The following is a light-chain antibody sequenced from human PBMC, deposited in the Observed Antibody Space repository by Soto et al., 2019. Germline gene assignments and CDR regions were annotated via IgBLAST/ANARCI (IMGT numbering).Light chain of an antibody. Sequence: EIVMTQSPATLSVSPGERATLSCRASQSVSSNLAWYQQKPGQAPRLLIYGASTRATGIPARFSGSGSETEFTLTISSLQSEDFAVYYCLQYNSNSRTFGQGTKVAIK. CDR2: GAS. CDR1: QSVSSN. V-gene: IGKV3-15*01. CDR3: LQYNSNSRT. J-gene: IGKJ1*01.